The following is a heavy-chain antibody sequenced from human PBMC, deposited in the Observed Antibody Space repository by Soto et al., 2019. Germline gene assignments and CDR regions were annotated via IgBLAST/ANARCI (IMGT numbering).Heavy chain of an antibody. D-gene: IGHD3-10*01. CDR3: ASYYGSGSYWPNY. CDR2: INSDGRST. V-gene: IGHV3-74*01. Sequence: GGSLRLSCAASGFTFSSYWMHWVRQAPGKGLVWVSRINSDGRSTSYADSVKGRFTISRDNAKNTLYLQMNSLRAEDTAVYYCASYYGSGSYWPNYWGQGTLVTVSS. CDR1: GFTFSSYW. J-gene: IGHJ4*02.